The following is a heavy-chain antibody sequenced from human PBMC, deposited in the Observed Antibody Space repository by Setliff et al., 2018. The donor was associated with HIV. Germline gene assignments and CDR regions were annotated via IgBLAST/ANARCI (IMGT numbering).Heavy chain of an antibody. V-gene: IGHV4-38-2*01. CDR1: GSSISNGYY. D-gene: IGHD6-19*01. CDR2: IYHSGST. Sequence: SETLSLTCAVSGSSISNGYYWGWIRQPPGKGLEWIGSIYHSGSTYYNPSLKSRVTISVDTSKNQFSLKLSSVTAADTAVYHCARRNSGWYDAFDIWGQGTMVT. J-gene: IGHJ3*02. CDR3: ARRNSGWYDAFDI.